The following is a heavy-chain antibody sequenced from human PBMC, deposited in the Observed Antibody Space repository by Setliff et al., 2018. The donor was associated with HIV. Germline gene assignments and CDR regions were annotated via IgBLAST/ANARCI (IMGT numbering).Heavy chain of an antibody. CDR1: GYTFTNYG. V-gene: IGHV1-18*01. J-gene: IGHJ4*02. D-gene: IGHD3-22*01. CDR2: ISAYNGNT. Sequence: ASVKVSCKASGYTFTNYGISWVRQAPGQGLEWMGWISAYNGNTNYAQKLQGRVTMTTDTSTSTAYMELRSLRSDDTAVYYCARDRPDYYYDSSGFPIDYWGQGTLVTVSS. CDR3: ARDRPDYYYDSSGFPIDY.